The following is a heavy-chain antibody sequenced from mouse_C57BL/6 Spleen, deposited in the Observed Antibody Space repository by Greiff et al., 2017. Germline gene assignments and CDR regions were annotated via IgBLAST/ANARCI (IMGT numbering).Heavy chain of an antibody. D-gene: IGHD2-5*01. V-gene: IGHV5-16*01. CDR3: AREDYSNLYYFDY. CDR2: INYDGSST. J-gene: IGHJ2*01. CDR1: GFTFSDYY. Sequence: EVMLVESEGGLVQPGSSMKLSCTASGFTFSDYYMAWVRQVPEKGLEWVANINYDGSSTYYLDSLKSRFIISRDNAKNILYLQMSSLKSEDTATYYCAREDYSNLYYFDYWGQGTTLTVSS.